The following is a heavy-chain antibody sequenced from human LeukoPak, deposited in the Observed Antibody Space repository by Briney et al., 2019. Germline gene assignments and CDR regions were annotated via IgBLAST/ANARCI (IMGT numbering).Heavy chain of an antibody. CDR1: GFTFSSYA. CDR2: ISYDGSNK. V-gene: IGHV3-30-3*01. J-gene: IGHJ3*02. D-gene: IGHD3-3*01. CDR3: ARGKITIFGVVIPTGAFDI. Sequence: AGGSLRLSCAASGFTFSSYAMPWVRQAPGKGLEWVAVISYDGSNKYYADSVKGRFTISRDNSKNTLYLQMNSLRAEDTAVYYCARGKITIFGVVIPTGAFDIWGQGTMVTVSS.